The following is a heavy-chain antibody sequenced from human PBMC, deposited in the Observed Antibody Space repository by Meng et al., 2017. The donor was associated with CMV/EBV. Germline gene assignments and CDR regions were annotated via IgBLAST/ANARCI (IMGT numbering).Heavy chain of an antibody. CDR1: GFSLTTYGAG. D-gene: IGHD2-15*01. CDR3: VRSTYCSGGSCFSENWFDL. CDR2: IDWNDDK. Sequence: SGPTLVKPTQTLTLTCTFSGFSLTTYGAGVGWVRQPPGKALEWLALIDWNDDKRYSPSLKSRLSITKDTSKNEVALTMTNMDPVDTATYYCVRSTYCSGGSCFSENWFDLWGRGTLVTVSS. V-gene: IGHV2-5*01. J-gene: IGHJ5*02.